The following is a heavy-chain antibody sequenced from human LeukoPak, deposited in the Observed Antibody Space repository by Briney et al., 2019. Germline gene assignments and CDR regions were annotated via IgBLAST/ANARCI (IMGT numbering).Heavy chain of an antibody. J-gene: IGHJ4*02. CDR2: IGPSGRST. CDR3: ARSNRDGYGSAVWD. D-gene: IGHD5-24*01. V-gene: IGHV3-23*01. Sequence: GGSLRLSCAVSGFTFSSYAMTWVRQAPGKGLEWVAAIGPSGRSTYYADSVKGWFTISRDNSKNTLYLQMNSLRAEDTAVYYCARSNRDGYGSAVWDWGQGTLVTVSS. CDR1: GFTFSSYA.